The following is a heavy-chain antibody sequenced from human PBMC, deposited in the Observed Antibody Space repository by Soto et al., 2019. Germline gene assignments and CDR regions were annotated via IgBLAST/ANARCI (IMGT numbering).Heavy chain of an antibody. CDR2: ISSSSSYI. D-gene: IGHD2-2*01. CDR1: GFTFSSYS. V-gene: IGHV3-21*01. Sequence: KPGGSLRLSCAASGFTFSSYSMNWVRQAPGKGLEWVSSISSSSSYIYYADSVKGRFTISRDNAKNSLYLQMNSLRAEDTAVYYCARPTRDIVVVPAAPADYWGQGTLVTVSS. CDR3: ARPTRDIVVVPAAPADY. J-gene: IGHJ4*02.